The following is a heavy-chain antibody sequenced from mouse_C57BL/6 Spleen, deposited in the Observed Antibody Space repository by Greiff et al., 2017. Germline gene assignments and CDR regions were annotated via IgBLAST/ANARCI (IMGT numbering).Heavy chain of an antibody. CDR1: GFSLTSYG. V-gene: IGHV2-6-1*01. D-gene: IGHD2-3*01. CDR3: ARHEGYDGRFAY. J-gene: IGHJ3*01. Sequence: VKLQESGPGLVAPSQSLSITCTVSGFSLTSYGVHWVRQPPGKGLEWLVVIWSDGSTTYNSALKSRLSISKDNSKSQVFLKMNSLQTDDTAMYYCARHEGYDGRFAYWGQGTLVTVSA. CDR2: IWSDGST.